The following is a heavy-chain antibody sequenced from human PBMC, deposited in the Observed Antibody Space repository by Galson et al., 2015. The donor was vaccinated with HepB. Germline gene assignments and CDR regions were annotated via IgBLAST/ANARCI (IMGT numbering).Heavy chain of an antibody. D-gene: IGHD3-22*01. J-gene: IGHJ4*02. V-gene: IGHV1-18*04. CDR3: AGGYDYYDSSGYSH. CDR2: ISAYNGNT. Sequence: SVKVSCKASGYTFTSYGISWVRQAPGQGLEWMGWISAYNGNTNYAQKLQGRVTMTTDTSTSTAYMELRSLRSDDTAVYYSAGGYDYYDSSGYSHWGQGTLVTVSS. CDR1: GYTFTSYG.